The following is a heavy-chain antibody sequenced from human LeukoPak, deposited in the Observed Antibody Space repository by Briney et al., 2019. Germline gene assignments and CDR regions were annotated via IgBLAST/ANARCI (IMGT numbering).Heavy chain of an antibody. D-gene: IGHD3-3*01. CDR1: GFTFSSYA. J-gene: IGHJ4*02. CDR3: AKRRDYDFWSGYFELDY. CDR2: ISGSGGST. Sequence: GGSLRLSCAASGFTFSSYAMSWVRQAPGKGLEWVSAISGSGGSTYYADSVKGRFTISRDSSKNTLYLQMNSLRAEDTAVYYCAKRRDYDFWSGYFELDYWGQGTLVTVSS. V-gene: IGHV3-23*01.